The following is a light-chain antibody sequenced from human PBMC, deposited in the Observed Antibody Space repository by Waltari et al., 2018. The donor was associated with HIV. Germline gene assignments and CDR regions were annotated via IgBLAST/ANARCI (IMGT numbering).Light chain of an antibody. V-gene: IGLV1-47*01. CDR2: RND. CDR1: NSNVGKNY. Sequence: QSGLRQPPSTSRPPGQRVVISCSGSNSNVGKNYVSWFQQLPGAAPRLLIYRNDRRPSGVPYRFTAAKSGSSASLVISGLRSDDEAEYFCASWDDALSSWLFGGGTKLTVL. CDR3: ASWDDALSSWL. J-gene: IGLJ6*01.